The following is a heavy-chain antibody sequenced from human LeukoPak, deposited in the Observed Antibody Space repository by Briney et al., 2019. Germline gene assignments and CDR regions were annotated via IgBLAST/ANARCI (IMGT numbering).Heavy chain of an antibody. D-gene: IGHD3-22*01. CDR2: INSDGINT. J-gene: IGHJ5*02. V-gene: IGHV3-74*01. CDR1: GFTFSSYG. Sequence: PGGSLRLSCAASGFTFSSYGMHWVRQAPGKGLVWVSRINSDGINTSYADSVKGRFTISRDNAKNTLNLQMNILRAEDTAVYYCARDPGQYYDTSDNWFDPWGQGTLVTVSS. CDR3: ARDPGQYYDTSDNWFDP.